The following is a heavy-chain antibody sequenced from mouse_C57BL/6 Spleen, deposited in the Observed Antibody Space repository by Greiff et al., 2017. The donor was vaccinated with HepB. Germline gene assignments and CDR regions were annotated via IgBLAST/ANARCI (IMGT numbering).Heavy chain of an antibody. CDR1: GYTFTSYW. J-gene: IGHJ2*01. V-gene: IGHV1-52*01. D-gene: IGHD2-3*01. Sequence: QVQLQQPGAELVRPGSSVKLSCKASGYTFTSYWMHWVKQRPIQGLEWIGNIDPSDSETHYNQKFKDKATLTVDKSSSTAYIQLSSLTSEDSAVYYCARIYDGYYGDYWGQGTTLTVSS. CDR2: IDPSDSET. CDR3: ARIYDGYYGDY.